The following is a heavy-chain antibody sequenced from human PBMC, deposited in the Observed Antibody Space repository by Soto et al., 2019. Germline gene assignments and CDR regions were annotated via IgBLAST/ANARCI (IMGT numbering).Heavy chain of an antibody. D-gene: IGHD3-10*01. CDR2: IYSGGIS. Sequence: PGGSLRLSCTTSGFTVSSSHMTWVRQAPGKGLEWVSVIYSGGISYYAVSVQGRFTISRDNSKNTVYLQMNSLRGEDTAMYYCARLGPYGSESYSFRYNWFDPWGQGTQVTVSS. J-gene: IGHJ5*02. CDR3: ARLGPYGSESYSFRYNWFDP. V-gene: IGHV3-53*01. CDR1: GFTVSSSH.